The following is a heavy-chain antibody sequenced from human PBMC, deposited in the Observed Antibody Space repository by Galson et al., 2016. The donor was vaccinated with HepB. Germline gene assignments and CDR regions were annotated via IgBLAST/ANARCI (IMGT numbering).Heavy chain of an antibody. CDR3: AREEERLGYNLVDY. Sequence: SLRLSCAASGFIFSRYWMHWVRQVPGKGLVWVSRISSDGSSTTYADSVKGRFTMSRDNAKNTLDLQMNTLRAEDTAVYYCAREEERLGYNLVDYWGQGTLVTVSS. CDR1: GFIFSRYW. CDR2: ISSDGSST. J-gene: IGHJ4*02. D-gene: IGHD5-24*01. V-gene: IGHV3-74*01.